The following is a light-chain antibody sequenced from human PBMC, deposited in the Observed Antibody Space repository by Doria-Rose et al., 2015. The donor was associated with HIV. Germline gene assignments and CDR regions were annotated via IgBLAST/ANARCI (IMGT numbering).Light chain of an antibody. CDR3: AAWDDSLNGPWV. Sequence: QPGLTQPPSASGTPGQRVTISCSGSSSNIGSNTVNWYQQLPGTAPKLLIYSNNQRPSGVPDRFSGSKSGTSASLAISGLQSEDEADYYCAAWDDSLNGPWVFGGGTKLTVL. J-gene: IGLJ3*02. CDR2: SNN. V-gene: IGLV1-44*01. CDR1: SSNIGSNT.